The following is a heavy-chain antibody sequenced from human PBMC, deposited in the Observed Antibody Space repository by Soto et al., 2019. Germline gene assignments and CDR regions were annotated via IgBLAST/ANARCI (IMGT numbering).Heavy chain of an antibody. J-gene: IGHJ4*02. CDR3: ARLVYSPTVTPA. Sequence: ASVKVSCKASGYTFTSYYMHWVRQAPGQGLEWMGIINPSGGSTSYAQKFQGRVTMHRDTSTSTVYMELSSLRSEDTAAYYCARLVYSPTVTPAWGQGTLVTVSS. D-gene: IGHD4-17*01. CDR1: GYTFTSYY. V-gene: IGHV1-46*03. CDR2: INPSGGST.